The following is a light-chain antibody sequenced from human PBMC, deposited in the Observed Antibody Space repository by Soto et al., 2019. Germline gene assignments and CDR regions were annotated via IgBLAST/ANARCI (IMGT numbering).Light chain of an antibody. CDR3: QQYNSYWGT. V-gene: IGKV1-5*01. J-gene: IGKJ1*01. CDR2: DAS. Sequence: DIQMTQSPSTLSASVGDRVTITCRASQSISNWLAWYQQKQGKAPKLLIYDASSLESGVPSRFSGSGSGTEFTLTISSLQPDDFATYYCQQYNSYWGTFGQGT. CDR1: QSISNW.